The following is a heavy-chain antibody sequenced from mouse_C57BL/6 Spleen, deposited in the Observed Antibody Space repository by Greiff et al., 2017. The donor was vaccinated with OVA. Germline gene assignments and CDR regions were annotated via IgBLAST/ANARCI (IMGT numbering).Heavy chain of an antibody. CDR2: INPSNGGT. CDR1: GYTFTSYW. V-gene: IGHV1-53*01. CDR3: ARGDYGNPYFDV. J-gene: IGHJ1*03. Sequence: QVQLQQPGTELVKPGASVKLSCKASGYTFTSYWMHWVKQRPGQGLEWIGNINPSNGGTNYNEKFKSRATLTVDKSSSTAYMQLSSLTSEDSAVYYCARGDYGNPYFDVWGTGTTVTVSS. D-gene: IGHD2-1*01.